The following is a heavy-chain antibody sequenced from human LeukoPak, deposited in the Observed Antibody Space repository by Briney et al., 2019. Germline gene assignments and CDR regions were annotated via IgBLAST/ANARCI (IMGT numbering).Heavy chain of an antibody. D-gene: IGHD1-26*01. V-gene: IGHV3-53*05. Sequence: GGSLRLSCAASGFSVSKNYMSWVRQAPGKGLEWVSVIYGAGKTHYADSVKGRFNISRDNSKNTLYLQMNSLRAEDTAVYYCAKDRGSGSYCLGYWGQGTLVTVSS. CDR3: AKDRGSGSYCLGY. J-gene: IGHJ4*02. CDR1: GFSVSKNY. CDR2: IYGAGKT.